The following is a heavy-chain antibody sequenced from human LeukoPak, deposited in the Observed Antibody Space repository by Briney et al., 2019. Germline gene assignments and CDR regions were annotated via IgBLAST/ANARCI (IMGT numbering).Heavy chain of an antibody. J-gene: IGHJ4*02. Sequence: KPSETLSLACTVSGGSISSYYWSWIRQPPGKGLEWIGYIYYSGSTNYNPSLKSRVTISVDTSKNQFSLKLSSVTAADTAVYYCARARIMITFGGVIVPYYFDYWGQGTLVTVSS. V-gene: IGHV4-59*12. CDR3: ARARIMITFGGVIVPYYFDY. D-gene: IGHD3-16*02. CDR2: IYYSGST. CDR1: GGSISSYY.